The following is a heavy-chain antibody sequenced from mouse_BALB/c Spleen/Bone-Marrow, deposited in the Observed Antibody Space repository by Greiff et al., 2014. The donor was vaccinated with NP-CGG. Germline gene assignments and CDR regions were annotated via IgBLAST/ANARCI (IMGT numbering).Heavy chain of an antibody. D-gene: IGHD1-1*01. CDR1: GFNIKDTY. V-gene: IGHV14-3*02. CDR3: AAYYYVSSYGFAY. CDR2: IDPASGNT. J-gene: IGHJ3*01. Sequence: VKLQESGAELVKPGASVKLSCTASGFNIKDTYMHWVKQRPEQGLEWIGRIDPASGNTKFDPKFQGKATIASDTSSNTAYLQLSSLTSEDTAVYYCAAYYYVSSYGFAYWGQGTLVTVSA.